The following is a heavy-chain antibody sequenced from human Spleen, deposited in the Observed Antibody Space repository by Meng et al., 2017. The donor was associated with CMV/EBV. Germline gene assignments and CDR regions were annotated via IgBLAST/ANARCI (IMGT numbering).Heavy chain of an antibody. Sequence: ASVKVSCKASGYTFTSYGISWVRQAPGQGLEWMGWISAYNGNTNYAQKLQGRVTMTRTTSINTAYMELSSLRSEDTAVYYCARGPLRAPRPYFFDSWGQGSLVTVSS. CDR2: ISAYNGNT. CDR1: GYTFTSYG. D-gene: IGHD2-21*01. CDR3: ARGPLRAPRPYFFDS. V-gene: IGHV1-18*01. J-gene: IGHJ4*02.